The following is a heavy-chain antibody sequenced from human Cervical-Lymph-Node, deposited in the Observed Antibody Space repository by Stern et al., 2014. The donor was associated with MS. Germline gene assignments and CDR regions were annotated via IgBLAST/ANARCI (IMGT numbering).Heavy chain of an antibody. D-gene: IGHD6-19*01. CDR1: GASITDYY. Sequence: QLQLQDSAPGLVKPSETLSLTCTVSGASITDYYWNWVRQPPGKGLEWIGYVHSSETSRYNPSLHSRVTTSIDTSKNQFSLKVTSVTAADTAVYFCARWSGWTDGFDAWGQGTLVTVSS. CDR3: ARWSGWTDGFDA. CDR2: VHSSETS. J-gene: IGHJ5*02. V-gene: IGHV4-59*01.